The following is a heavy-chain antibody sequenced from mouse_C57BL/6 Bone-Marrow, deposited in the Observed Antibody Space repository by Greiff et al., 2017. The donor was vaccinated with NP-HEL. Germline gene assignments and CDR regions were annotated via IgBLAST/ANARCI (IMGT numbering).Heavy chain of an antibody. Sequence: EVQVVESGGGLVQPGGSLSLSCAASGFTFTDYYMSWVRQPPGKALEWLGFIRNKANGYTTEYSASVKGRFTISRDNSQSILYLQMNALRAEDSATYYCSRSTAQALFAYWGQGTLVTVSA. D-gene: IGHD3-2*02. CDR3: SRSTAQALFAY. CDR1: GFTFTDYY. CDR2: IRNKANGYTT. J-gene: IGHJ3*01. V-gene: IGHV7-3*01.